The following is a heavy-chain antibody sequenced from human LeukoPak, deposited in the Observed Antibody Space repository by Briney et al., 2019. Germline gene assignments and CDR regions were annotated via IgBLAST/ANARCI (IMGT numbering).Heavy chain of an antibody. Sequence: GGSLRLSCAASGFSFDDYGMSWVRQAPGKGLEWVSGINWNGGSTGYADSVKGRFTISRDNAKNSLYLQMNSLRAEDTALYYCARNAVLRNIAAAGYFDYWGQGTLVTVSS. J-gene: IGHJ4*02. CDR1: GFSFDDYG. CDR3: ARNAVLRNIAAAGYFDY. V-gene: IGHV3-20*04. CDR2: INWNGGST. D-gene: IGHD6-13*01.